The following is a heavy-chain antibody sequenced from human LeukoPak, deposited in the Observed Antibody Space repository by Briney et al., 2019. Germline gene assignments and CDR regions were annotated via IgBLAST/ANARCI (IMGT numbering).Heavy chain of an antibody. CDR1: GGSSSSRSYH. Sequence: SETLSLTCTVSGGSSSSRSYHWAWIRQPPGKGLEWIGTVYHSGSTYYNPSLKSRVTISVDTPKNQFSLKLSSVTAADTAVYYCARRDCSGGSCPGAYFDYGGQGTQVTVSS. CDR2: VYHSGST. CDR3: ARRDCSGGSCPGAYFDY. V-gene: IGHV4-39*01. J-gene: IGHJ4*02. D-gene: IGHD2-15*01.